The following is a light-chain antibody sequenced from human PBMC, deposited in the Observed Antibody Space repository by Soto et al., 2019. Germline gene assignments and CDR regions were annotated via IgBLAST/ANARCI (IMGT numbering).Light chain of an antibody. CDR3: QQSFSSLLS. J-gene: IGKJ4*01. Sequence: DILMTQSPSSLSASVGDRVTITCRASQTISTYVTWYQQKPGKAPKALISDASTLQSGVPSRFSGSGSGTDFTLIISSLQPEDIATYYCQQSFSSLLSFGGGTQVEIK. CDR2: DAS. CDR1: QTISTY. V-gene: IGKV1-39*01.